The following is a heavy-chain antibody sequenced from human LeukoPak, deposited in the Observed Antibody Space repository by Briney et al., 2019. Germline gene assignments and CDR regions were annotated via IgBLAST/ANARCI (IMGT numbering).Heavy chain of an antibody. D-gene: IGHD3-22*01. V-gene: IGHV3-30*07. J-gene: IGHJ4*02. CDR2: ISSDGSNK. CDR1: GFTFSSYA. Sequence: GGSLRLSCAASGFTFSSYAMHWVRQAPGKGLEWVAVISSDGSNKYYADSVKGRFTISRDNSKNTLYLQMNSLRAEDTAVYYCAKDNRLNYYDSSGYFGYWGQGTLVTVSS. CDR3: AKDNRLNYYDSSGYFGY.